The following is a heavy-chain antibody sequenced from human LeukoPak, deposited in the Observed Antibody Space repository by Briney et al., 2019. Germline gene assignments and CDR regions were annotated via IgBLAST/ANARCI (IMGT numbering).Heavy chain of an antibody. CDR1: GFTFSSYA. CDR2: ISGSGGST. CDR3: AKVVRYYDFWSGYYDY. J-gene: IGHJ4*02. V-gene: IGHV3-23*01. Sequence: GGSLRLSCAASGFTFSSYAMSWVRQAPGKGLEWVSAISGSGGSTYYADSVKGRFTISRDNSKNTLYLQMNSLRAEDTAVYYCAKVVRYYDFWSGYYDYWGQGTLVTVSS. D-gene: IGHD3-3*01.